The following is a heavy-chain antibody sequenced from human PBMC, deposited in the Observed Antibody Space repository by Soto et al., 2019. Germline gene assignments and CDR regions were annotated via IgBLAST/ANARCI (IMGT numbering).Heavy chain of an antibody. D-gene: IGHD3-3*01. CDR3: DRDPDLASDYFDY. V-gene: IGHV1-8*01. J-gene: IGHJ4*02. Sequence: ASVKVSGKASVYTFTSYDINWVRQATGQGLEWMGGMNPNSGNTGYAQKFQGRVTMTRNTSISTAYMELSSLRSEDTAVSYCDRDPDLASDYFDYCGPGTLVTVSS. CDR2: MNPNSGNT. CDR1: VYTFTSYD.